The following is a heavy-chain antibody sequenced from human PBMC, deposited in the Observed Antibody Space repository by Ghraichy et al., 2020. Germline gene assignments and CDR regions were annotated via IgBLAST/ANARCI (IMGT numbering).Heavy chain of an antibody. V-gene: IGHV3-30*03. CDR2: ISYDGVHK. J-gene: IGHJ4*02. Sequence: GSLRLSCTASGFTFSTYAMHWVRQAPGKGLEWVAVISYDGVHKYYEDSVKGRFTISRDNSKNTLYLQMNSLRAEDTAVYYCARESPPYSSTTKDQQGFDYCAQGPLVTDSS. D-gene: IGHD6-13*01. CDR1: GFTFSTYA. CDR3: ARESPPYSSTTKDQQGFDY.